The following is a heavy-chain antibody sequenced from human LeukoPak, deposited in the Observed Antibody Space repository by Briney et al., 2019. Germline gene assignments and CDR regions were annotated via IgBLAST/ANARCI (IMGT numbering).Heavy chain of an antibody. CDR3: ARDGLYGAGWFDP. V-gene: IGHV1-18*01. D-gene: IGHD6-19*01. CDR1: GYIFTSFG. CDR2: ISAYNGNT. J-gene: IGHJ5*02. Sequence: GASVKVSCKSSGYIFTSFGITWVRQAPGQGLEWMGWISAYNGNTNYAQKFQGRVTMTTDTSTSTAYMELRSLRSDDTAVYYCARDGLYGAGWFDPWGQGTLVTVSS.